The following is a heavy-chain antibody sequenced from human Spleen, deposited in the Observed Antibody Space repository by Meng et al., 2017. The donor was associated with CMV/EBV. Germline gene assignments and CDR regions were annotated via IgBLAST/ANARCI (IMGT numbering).Heavy chain of an antibody. Sequence: GESLKISCAASGFTFSNYYMSWIRQAPGKGLEWVSYISDSGINKYYADSLKGRFTISRDNPKKTRNLQINSLKPEDTAVFYCANARTGYYYYGMDVWGQGTTVTVSS. CDR3: ANARTGYYYYGMDV. J-gene: IGHJ6*02. CDR2: ISDSGINK. CDR1: GFTFSNYY. V-gene: IGHV3-11*04.